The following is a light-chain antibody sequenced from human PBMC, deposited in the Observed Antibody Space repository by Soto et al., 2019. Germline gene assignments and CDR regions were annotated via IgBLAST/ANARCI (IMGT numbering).Light chain of an antibody. V-gene: IGLV2-8*01. Sequence: QSVLTQSPSASGSPGQPVTISCTGTSSDVGNYKYVSWYQQHPGKAPKLMIYEVSKRPSGVPDRFSGSKSGNTASLTVSGLQVEDEADYYCSSYAGSNLWVFGGGTKVTVL. CDR2: EVS. CDR1: SSDVGNYKY. CDR3: SSYAGSNLWV. J-gene: IGLJ3*02.